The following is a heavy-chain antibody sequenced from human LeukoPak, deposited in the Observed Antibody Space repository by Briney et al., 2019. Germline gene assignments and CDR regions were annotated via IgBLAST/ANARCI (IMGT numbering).Heavy chain of an antibody. Sequence: PGGSLRLSCAASGFTFSSYEMNWVRQAPGKGLEWVSYISSSGSTIYYADAVKGRFTISRDNAKNSLYLQMNSLRAEDTAAYYCASTARIAVAGFDYWGQGTLVTVSS. V-gene: IGHV3-48*03. CDR2: ISSSGSTI. D-gene: IGHD6-19*01. CDR1: GFTFSSYE. J-gene: IGHJ4*02. CDR3: ASTARIAVAGFDY.